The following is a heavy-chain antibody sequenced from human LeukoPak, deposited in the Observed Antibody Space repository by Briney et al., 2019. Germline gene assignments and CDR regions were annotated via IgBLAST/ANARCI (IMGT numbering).Heavy chain of an antibody. CDR3: ARDYYGSGSQVFDY. Sequence: GGSLRLSCAASGFTFSDYWMIWVRQAPGKGLEWVGNIKQDGSEKRYADSVRGRFTISRDNSKNTLYLQMNSLRAEDTAVYYCARDYYGSGSQVFDYWGQGTLVTVSS. J-gene: IGHJ4*02. CDR2: IKQDGSEK. CDR1: GFTFSDYW. V-gene: IGHV3-7*01. D-gene: IGHD3-10*01.